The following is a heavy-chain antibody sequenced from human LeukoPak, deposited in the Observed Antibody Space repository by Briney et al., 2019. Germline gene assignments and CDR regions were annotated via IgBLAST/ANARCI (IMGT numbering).Heavy chain of an antibody. CDR3: ARDRTRYYDSSGYPDY. CDR1: GYTFTGYY. V-gene: IGHV1-2*02. D-gene: IGHD3-22*01. Sequence: ASVKVSCKASGYTFTGYYMHWVRQAPGQGLEWTGWINPNSGGTNYAQKFQGRVTMTRDTSISTAYMELSRLRSDDTAVYYCARDRTRYYDSSGYPDYWGQGTLVTVSS. J-gene: IGHJ4*02. CDR2: INPNSGGT.